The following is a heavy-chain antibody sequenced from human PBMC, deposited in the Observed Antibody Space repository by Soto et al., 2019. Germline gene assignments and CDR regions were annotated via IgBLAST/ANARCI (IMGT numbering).Heavy chain of an antibody. D-gene: IGHD6-19*01. CDR1: GFSLSTSGMR. CDR2: IDWDDDK. Sequence: SGPTLVNPTQTLTLTCTFSGFSLSTSGMRVSWIRQPPGKALEWLARIDWDDDKFYSTSLKTRLTISKDTSKNQVVLTMTNMDPVDTATYYCARIGSGIAVADAFDIWGQGTMVTVSS. CDR3: ARIGSGIAVADAFDI. J-gene: IGHJ3*02. V-gene: IGHV2-70*04.